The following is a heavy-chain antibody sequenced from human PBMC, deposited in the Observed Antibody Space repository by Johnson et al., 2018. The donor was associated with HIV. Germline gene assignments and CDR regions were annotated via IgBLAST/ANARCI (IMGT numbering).Heavy chain of an antibody. CDR2: IRYDGSNK. J-gene: IGHJ3*02. V-gene: IGHV3-30*02. CDR3: ARDAPRIDAFDI. CDR1: GFTFSSYG. Sequence: QVQLVESGGGVVQPGGSLRLSCAASGFTFSSYGMHWVRQAPGKGLEWVAFIRYDGSNKYYADSVKGRFTISRDNSKNTLYLQMNSLRAEDTAVYYCARDAPRIDAFDIWGQGTMVTVSS.